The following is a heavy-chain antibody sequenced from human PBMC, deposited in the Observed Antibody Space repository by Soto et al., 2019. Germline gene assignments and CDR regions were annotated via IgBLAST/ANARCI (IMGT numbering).Heavy chain of an antibody. CDR2: IYWNDDK. J-gene: IGHJ4*01. D-gene: IGHD3-22*01. Sequence: SGPTLVNPTQTLTLTCTFSGFSLSTSGVGVGWIRQPPGKALEWLALIYWNDDKRYSPSLKSRLTITKDTSKNQVVLTMTNMDPVDTATYYCAHTLYYYDSSGYYSDYWGHGTLVTVSS. CDR3: AHTLYYYDSSGYYSDY. V-gene: IGHV2-5*01. CDR1: GFSLSTSGVG.